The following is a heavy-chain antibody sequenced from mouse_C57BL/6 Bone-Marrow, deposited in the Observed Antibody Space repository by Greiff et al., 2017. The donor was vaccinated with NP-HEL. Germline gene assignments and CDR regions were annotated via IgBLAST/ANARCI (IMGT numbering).Heavy chain of an antibody. D-gene: IGHD1-1*02. J-gene: IGHJ1*03. V-gene: IGHV5-17*01. CDR3: ARSRVITMPQGYFDV. CDR2: ISSGSSTI. Sequence: EVQLVESGGGLVKPGGSLKLSCAASGFTFSDYGMHWVRQAPEKGLEWVAYISSGSSTIYYADTVKGRFTISRDNAKNTLFLQMTSLRSEDTAMYYCARSRVITMPQGYFDVWGTGTTVTVSS. CDR1: GFTFSDYG.